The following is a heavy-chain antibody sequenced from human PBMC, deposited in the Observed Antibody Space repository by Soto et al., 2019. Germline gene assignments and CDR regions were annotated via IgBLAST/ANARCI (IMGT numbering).Heavy chain of an antibody. CDR2: IWYDGSNK. D-gene: IGHD6-19*01. CDR3: ARTYGWGSSFDY. Sequence: PGGSLRLSCAASGFTFSSYGMHWVRQAPGKGLEWVAVIWYDGSNKYYADSVKGRFTISRDNSKNTLYLQMNSLRAEDTAVYYCARTYGWGSSFDYWGQGTLVTVSS. CDR1: GFTFSSYG. J-gene: IGHJ4*02. V-gene: IGHV3-33*01.